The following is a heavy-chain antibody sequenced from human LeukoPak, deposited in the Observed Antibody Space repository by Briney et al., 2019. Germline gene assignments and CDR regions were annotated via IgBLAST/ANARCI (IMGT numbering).Heavy chain of an antibody. CDR2: ISGSGGST. CDR3: ASRPAAKSYYYYYYMDV. D-gene: IGHD2-2*01. Sequence: GGSLRLSCAASGFTFSSYAMSWVRQAPGKGLEWVSAISGSGGSTYYADSVKGRFTISRDNSKNTLYLQMNSLRAEDTAVYYCASRPAAKSYYYYYYMDVWGKGTTVTVSS. J-gene: IGHJ6*03. V-gene: IGHV3-23*01. CDR1: GFTFSSYA.